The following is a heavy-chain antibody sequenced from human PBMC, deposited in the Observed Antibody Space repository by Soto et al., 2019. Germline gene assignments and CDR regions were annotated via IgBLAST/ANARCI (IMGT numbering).Heavy chain of an antibody. D-gene: IGHD5-18*01. CDR1: GGSISSGGYY. V-gene: IGHV4-31*09. CDR2: NYYSGST. J-gene: IGHJ6*02. CDR3: AGWIQLQQYYYYGMDV. Sequence: SETLSLTCTVSGGSISSGGYYWTWIRQHPGKGLEWIGYNYYSGSTNYNPSLKSRVTISVDKSKNQFSLKLSSVTAADTAVYYCAGWIQLQQYYYYGMDVWGQGTTVTVSS.